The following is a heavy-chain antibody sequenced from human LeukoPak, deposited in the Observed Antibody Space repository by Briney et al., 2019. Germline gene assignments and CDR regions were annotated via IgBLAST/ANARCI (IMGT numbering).Heavy chain of an antibody. D-gene: IGHD2-2*01. CDR2: LYSGGSA. Sequence: SETLSLTCNVSGGSISTYYWSWIRQPAGKGLEWIGRLYSGGSANYNPSLRSRVSMSVDTSKNQFSLKLSSVTAADTAVYYCARGWGYCSSTSCAIDYWGQGTLVTVSS. CDR3: ARGWGYCSSTSCAIDY. V-gene: IGHV4-4*07. CDR1: GGSISTYY. J-gene: IGHJ4*02.